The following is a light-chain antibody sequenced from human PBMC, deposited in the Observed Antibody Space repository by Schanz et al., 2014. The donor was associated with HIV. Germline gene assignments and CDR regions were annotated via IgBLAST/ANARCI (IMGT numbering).Light chain of an antibody. J-gene: IGLJ2*01. CDR3: SSYTTSSTLV. V-gene: IGLV2-14*03. Sequence: QSALTQPPSVSGSPGHSVTISCTGTSGDVGRYDYLPWYQQHPRQAPKLLIYDVTYRPSGISNRFSGSKSGYTASLTISGLQADDEADYYCSSYTTSSTLVFGGGTKPTVL. CDR1: SGDVGRYDY. CDR2: DVT.